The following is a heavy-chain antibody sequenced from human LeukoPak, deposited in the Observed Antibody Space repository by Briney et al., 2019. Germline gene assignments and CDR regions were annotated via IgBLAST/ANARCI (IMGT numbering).Heavy chain of an antibody. V-gene: IGHV3-30*18. Sequence: GGSLRLSCAAPGFTFSSYGMHWVRQAPGKGQQWVAVISYDGSNKYYADSVKGRFTISRDNSKNTLYLQMNSLRAEDTAVYYCAKDRSAGGYYYYYGMDVWGQGTTGTVSS. J-gene: IGHJ6*02. CDR3: AKDRSAGGYYYYYGMDV. CDR2: ISYDGSNK. CDR1: GFTFSSYG. D-gene: IGHD3-16*01.